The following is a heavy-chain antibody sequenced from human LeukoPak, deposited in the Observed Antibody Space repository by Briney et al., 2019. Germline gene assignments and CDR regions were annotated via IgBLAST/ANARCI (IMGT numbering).Heavy chain of an antibody. D-gene: IGHD2-21*02. CDR1: GGSFSGYY. V-gene: IGHV4-34*01. CDR3: ASGIGICGGDCYFSPFDY. CDR2: INHSGST. J-gene: IGHJ4*02. Sequence: PSETLSLTCAVYGGSFSGYYWSWIRQPPGKGLEWIGEINHSGSTNYNPSLKSRVTISVDTSKNQFSLKLSSVTAADTAVYYCASGIGICGGDCYFSPFDYWGQGTLVTVSS.